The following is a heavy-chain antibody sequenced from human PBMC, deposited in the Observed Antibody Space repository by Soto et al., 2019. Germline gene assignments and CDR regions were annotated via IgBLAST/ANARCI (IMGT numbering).Heavy chain of an antibody. V-gene: IGHV3-33*01. Sequence: QVKRVESGGGVVQPGRSLGLSCAASGFTFNNYGMHWFRQAPGKGLEWLAVIWNDGSNNYYANSVKGRFTISRDNSKNTLYLQMSSLRAEDTAVYYCARRQIPPPTRGAANARGGMDVWGQGTTVTVSS. D-gene: IGHD6-13*01. CDR1: GFTFNNYG. CDR3: ARRQIPPPTRGAANARGGMDV. J-gene: IGHJ6*02. CDR2: IWNDGSNN.